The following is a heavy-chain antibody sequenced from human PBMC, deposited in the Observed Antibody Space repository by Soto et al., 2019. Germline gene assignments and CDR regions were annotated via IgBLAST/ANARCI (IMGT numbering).Heavy chain of an antibody. CDR1: GGSISSSYW. V-gene: IGHV4-4*02. CDR3: ATVEGSGTYYFEY. Sequence: QVQLQESGPGLVKPSGTLSLSCGVSGGSISSSYWWTWVRQPPGKGLERIGEIFHSGNTNYNPSLKSRVTISVDNSKSQFSLKLRSVTAADTAVYYCATVEGSGTYYFEYWGQGALVTVPS. D-gene: IGHD1-1*01. J-gene: IGHJ4*02. CDR2: IFHSGNT.